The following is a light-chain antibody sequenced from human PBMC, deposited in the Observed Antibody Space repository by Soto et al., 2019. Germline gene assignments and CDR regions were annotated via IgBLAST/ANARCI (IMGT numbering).Light chain of an antibody. CDR2: DAS. CDR1: QSVSSY. Sequence: EIVLTQSPATLSLSPGERATLSCRASQSVSSYLAWYQQKPGQAPRLLIYDASNRATGIPARFSGSRSGTYSTLTLSSLELEDFEVCYSQQRSNWPITFAERTRLEIK. V-gene: IGKV3-11*01. CDR3: QQRSNWPIT. J-gene: IGKJ5*01.